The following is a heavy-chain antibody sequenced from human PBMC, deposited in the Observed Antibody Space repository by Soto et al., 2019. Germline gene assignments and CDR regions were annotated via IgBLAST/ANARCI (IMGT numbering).Heavy chain of an antibody. J-gene: IGHJ3*02. Sequence: PEGSLRLSCAASGFNFDDYAIHLVRQAQGKGLEWVSGTSWNSGSIGYADSVKGRFTISRDNAKNSLYLQRNSLSAEDTALYYCAKDFYDTINFVSFDSWGKETMVTVS. CDR2: TSWNSGSI. CDR1: GFNFDDYA. V-gene: IGHV3-9*01. CDR3: AKDFYDTINFVSFDS. D-gene: IGHD3-3*01.